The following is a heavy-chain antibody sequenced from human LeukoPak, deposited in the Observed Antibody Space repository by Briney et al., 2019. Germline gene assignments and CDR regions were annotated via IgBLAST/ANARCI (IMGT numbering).Heavy chain of an antibody. J-gene: IGHJ4*02. CDR2: IKQDGSEK. Sequence: GGSLRLSCAASGFTFSSYWMSWVRQAPGKGLEWVANIKQDGSEKYYVDSVKGRFTISRDNAKNSLYLQMNSLRAEDTAVYYCARTPEYCSGGSCYSEGYFDYWGQGTLVTVSS. CDR3: ARTPEYCSGGSCYSEGYFDY. V-gene: IGHV3-7*01. D-gene: IGHD2-15*01. CDR1: GFTFSSYW.